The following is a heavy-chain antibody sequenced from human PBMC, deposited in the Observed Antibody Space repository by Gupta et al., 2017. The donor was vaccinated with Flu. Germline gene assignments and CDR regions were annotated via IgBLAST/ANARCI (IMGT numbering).Heavy chain of an antibody. CDR3: ARDHGRGGTYDGSFGY. Sequence: GGGVVQPGRSLRLSCAASGFTFSDYGMHWVRQAPGKGLQWVTVIWYDGSIKYYTDSVKGRFAVSRDNSKNTLYLQMDSLRAEDTALYYCARDHGRGGTYDGSFGYWGQGTLVTVSS. V-gene: IGHV3-33*01. D-gene: IGHD1-26*01. CDR1: GFTFSDYG. J-gene: IGHJ4*02. CDR2: IWYDGSIK.